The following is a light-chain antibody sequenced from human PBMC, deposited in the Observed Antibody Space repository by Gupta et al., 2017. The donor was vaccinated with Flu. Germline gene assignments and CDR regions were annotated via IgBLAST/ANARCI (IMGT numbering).Light chain of an antibody. J-gene: IGKJ1*01. CDR2: KAS. CDR3: QQYKSDPWT. CDR1: ESISSW. V-gene: IGKV1-5*03. Sequence: PSTRCATIGDRVTITCRASESISSWLAWFQKKPGKAPEPLIYKASTLESGVPSRFSGSGSGTEFSLTISSLQPDDVGTYFCQQYKSDPWTFGQGTKVEIK.